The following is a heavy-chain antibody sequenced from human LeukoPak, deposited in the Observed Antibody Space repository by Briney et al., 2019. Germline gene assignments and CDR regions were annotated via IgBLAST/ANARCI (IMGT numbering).Heavy chain of an antibody. J-gene: IGHJ4*02. CDR3: ASLSPFSSSWYFDY. CDR1: GGSFSGYY. D-gene: IGHD6-13*01. Sequence: SETLSLTCAVYGGSFSGYYWGWIRQPPGKGLERIGSIYYSGSTYYNPSLKSRVTISVDTSKNQFSLKLSSVTAADTAVYYCASLSPFSSSWYFDYWGQGTLVTVSS. V-gene: IGHV4-39*01. CDR2: IYYSGST.